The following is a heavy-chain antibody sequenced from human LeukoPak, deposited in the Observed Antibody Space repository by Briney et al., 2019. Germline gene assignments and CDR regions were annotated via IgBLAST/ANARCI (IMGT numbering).Heavy chain of an antibody. CDR1: GFAFSRHG. CDR2: IRNDGSTK. CDR3: AKDGVSSSVWAFDI. J-gene: IGHJ3*02. Sequence: GGSLRLSCAASGFAFSRHGIHWVRQAPGKGLEWVAFIRNDGSTKYYVDSVKGRFVISRDNSRNTLYLYMNSLRAEDSAVYYCAKDGVSSSVWAFDIWGQGTMVTVSS. V-gene: IGHV3-30*02. D-gene: IGHD3-10*01.